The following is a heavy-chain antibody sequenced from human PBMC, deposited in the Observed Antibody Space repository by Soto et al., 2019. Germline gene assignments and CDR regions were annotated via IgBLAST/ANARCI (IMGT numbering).Heavy chain of an antibody. CDR3: AKDYCGVDV. J-gene: IGHJ6*02. Sequence: EVQVLESGGGLVQPGGSLRLSCAASGFTFNSDAMGWVRQAPGKGLEWVSAISGSGGRTDYADSVKGRFTISRDTSKNTLYLQMNSLRAEDTAIYYCAKDYCGVDVWGQGTTVTVSS. V-gene: IGHV3-23*01. CDR1: GFTFNSDA. CDR2: ISGSGGRT.